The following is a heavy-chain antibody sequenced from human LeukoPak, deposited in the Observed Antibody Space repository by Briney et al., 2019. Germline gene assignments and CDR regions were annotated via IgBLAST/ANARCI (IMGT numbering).Heavy chain of an antibody. D-gene: IGHD6-19*01. J-gene: IGHJ4*02. V-gene: IGHV3-23*01. CDR2: ISGSGGNT. Sequence: GGSLRLSCAASGFTFSSYAMSWVRQAPGKGLEWVSAISGSGGNTYYADSVKGRFTISRDNSKNTLYLQMNSLRAEDTAVYYCAKEHRGSGWYQWGYFDYWGQGTLVTVSS. CDR1: GFTFSSYA. CDR3: AKEHRGSGWYQWGYFDY.